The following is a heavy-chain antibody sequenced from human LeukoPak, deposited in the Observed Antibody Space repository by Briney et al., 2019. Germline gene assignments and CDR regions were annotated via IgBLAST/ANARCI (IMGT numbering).Heavy chain of an antibody. D-gene: IGHD6-19*01. CDR3: ATDLISSGWSIFDY. CDR2: FDPEDGET. Sequence: ASVKVSCKVSGYTLTELSMHWVRQAPGKGLEWMGGFDPEDGETIYAQKCQGRVTMTEDTSTDPAYMELSSLRSEDTAVYYCATDLISSGWSIFDYWGQGTLVTVSS. CDR1: GYTLTELS. J-gene: IGHJ4*02. V-gene: IGHV1-24*01.